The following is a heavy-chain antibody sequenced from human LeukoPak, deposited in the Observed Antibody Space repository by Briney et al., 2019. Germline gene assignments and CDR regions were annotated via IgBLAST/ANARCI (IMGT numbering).Heavy chain of an antibody. J-gene: IGHJ4*02. Sequence: PGGSLRLSCAASGFTFSSYEMNWVRQAPGKGLEWVSYISSSGTTIYYADSLKGRFTISRDNAKNTLYLQMNSLRAEDTAIYYCGRDIATAVDYWGLGTLVTVSS. V-gene: IGHV3-48*03. D-gene: IGHD6-13*01. CDR1: GFTFSSYE. CDR3: GRDIATAVDY. CDR2: ISSSGTTI.